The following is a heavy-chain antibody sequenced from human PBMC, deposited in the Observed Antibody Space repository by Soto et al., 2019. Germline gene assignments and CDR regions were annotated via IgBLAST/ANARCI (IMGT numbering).Heavy chain of an antibody. CDR2: IYYSGST. Sequence: KPSETLSLTCTVSGGSVSSGSYYWSWIRQPPGKGLEWIGYIYYSGSTNYNPSLKSRVTISVDTSKNQFSLKLSSVTAADTAVYYCAREFPLAYNWNDAGPFDPWGQGTLVTVSS. D-gene: IGHD1-1*01. V-gene: IGHV4-61*01. CDR3: AREFPLAYNWNDAGPFDP. CDR1: GGSVSSGSYY. J-gene: IGHJ5*02.